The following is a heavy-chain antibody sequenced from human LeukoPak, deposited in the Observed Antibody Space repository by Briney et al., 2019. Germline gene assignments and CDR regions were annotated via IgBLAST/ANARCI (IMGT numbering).Heavy chain of an antibody. CDR1: GFTFSRYG. CDR3: ARVYLGTVTYFDY. Sequence: PGRSLRLSCAASGFTFSRYGMRWVRQAPGKGLEWVAVIWYDGSNKYYADCVKGRFTISRDNTKNTLYLQMNSLRAEDTAVYYCARVYLGTVTYFDYWGQGTLVTVSS. CDR2: IWYDGSNK. V-gene: IGHV3-33*01. J-gene: IGHJ4*02. D-gene: IGHD4-17*01.